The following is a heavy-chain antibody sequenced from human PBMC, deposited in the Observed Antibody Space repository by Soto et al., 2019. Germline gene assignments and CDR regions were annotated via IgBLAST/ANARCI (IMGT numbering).Heavy chain of an antibody. CDR2: ISAYNGNT. Sequence: ASVKVSCKASGYTFTSYGISWVRQAPGQGLEWMGWISAYNGNTNYAQKLQGRVTMTTDTSTSTAYMELRSLRSDDTAVYYCARYMIGLLEWLLYLDYCGQGPLVTVSS. CDR1: GYTFTSYG. J-gene: IGHJ4*02. CDR3: ARYMIGLLEWLLYLDY. V-gene: IGHV1-18*01. D-gene: IGHD3-3*01.